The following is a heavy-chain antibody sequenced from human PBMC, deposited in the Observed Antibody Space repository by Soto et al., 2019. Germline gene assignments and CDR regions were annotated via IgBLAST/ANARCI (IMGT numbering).Heavy chain of an antibody. J-gene: IGHJ4*02. V-gene: IGHV3-7*01. Sequence: PGGSLRLSCAASGFTFGNYLMTWVRQAPGKGLEWVANIKQDGSEKYYVDSVKGRFTISRDNAKNSLYLQMNTLRAEDTAVYYCARSYYDYIWGSYPTNHWGQGTLVTVSS. CDR2: IKQDGSEK. D-gene: IGHD3-16*01. CDR3: ARSYYDYIWGSYPTNH. CDR1: GFTFGNYL.